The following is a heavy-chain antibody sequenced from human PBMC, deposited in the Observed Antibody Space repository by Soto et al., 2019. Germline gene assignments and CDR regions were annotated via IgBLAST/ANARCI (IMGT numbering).Heavy chain of an antibody. Sequence: GGSLRLSCAASGFTCSSYGMHWVRQAPGKGLEWVAVIWYDGTNIFYADSLKGRFTISRDNSKNTLYLQMNSLRVEDTALYYCARDGVGDTTLFGYNVYWGQGPLVTVSS. CDR1: GFTCSSYG. D-gene: IGHD5-12*01. V-gene: IGHV3-33*01. J-gene: IGHJ4*02. CDR2: IWYDGTNI. CDR3: ARDGVGDTTLFGYNVY.